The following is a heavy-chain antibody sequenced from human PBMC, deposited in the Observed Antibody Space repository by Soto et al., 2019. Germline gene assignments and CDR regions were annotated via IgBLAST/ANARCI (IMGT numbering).Heavy chain of an antibody. J-gene: IGHJ4*02. CDR1: GYTFTSYD. D-gene: IGHD5-18*01. V-gene: IGHV1-8*01. CDR3: ARGIGYSYAPSGY. CDR2: MNPNSGNT. Sequence: QVQLVQSGAEVKKPGASVKVSCKASGYTFTSYDINWVREATEQGLEWMGWMNPNSGNTGYAQKFQGRVTMTRNTSISTAYMELSSLSSEDTAVYFCARGIGYSYAPSGYWGQGTLVTVSS.